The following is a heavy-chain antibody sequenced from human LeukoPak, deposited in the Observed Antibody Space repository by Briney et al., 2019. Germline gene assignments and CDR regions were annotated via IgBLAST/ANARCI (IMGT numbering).Heavy chain of an antibody. CDR1: GFTVSSNY. Sequence: GRSLRLSCAASGFTVSSNYMSCVRQAPGEGLEWVSVIYSGGSTYYADSVKGRFTISRHNSKTTLYLQMNSLRAEDTDVYYCAREGYSSSPPYYYGMDVWGQGTTVTVSS. V-gene: IGHV3-53*04. D-gene: IGHD6-13*01. CDR2: IYSGGST. CDR3: AREGYSSSPPYYYGMDV. J-gene: IGHJ6*02.